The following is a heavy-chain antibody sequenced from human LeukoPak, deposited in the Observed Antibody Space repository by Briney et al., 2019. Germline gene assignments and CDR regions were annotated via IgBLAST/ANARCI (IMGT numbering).Heavy chain of an antibody. CDR1: GGSISSYH. CDR2: IYYSGST. Sequence: PSETLSLTCTVSGGSISSYHWSWIRQPPGKGLEWIGYIYYSGSTNYNPSLKSRVTISLDTSKNQFCLKLSSVTAADTAVYYCAREGRYSSSWYPHYYYYMDVWGKGTTVTVSS. J-gene: IGHJ6*03. CDR3: AREGRYSSSWYPHYYYYMDV. V-gene: IGHV4-59*01. D-gene: IGHD6-13*01.